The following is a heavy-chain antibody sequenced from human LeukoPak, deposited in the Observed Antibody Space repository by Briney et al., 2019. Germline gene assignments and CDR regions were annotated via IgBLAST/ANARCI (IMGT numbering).Heavy chain of an antibody. J-gene: IGHJ4*02. CDR2: ISGSGGAT. D-gene: IGHD3-10*01. CDR1: GFTFDDYA. CDR3: ARGGVDYYGSGTYYLMYYFDY. V-gene: IGHV3-23*01. Sequence: PGGSLRLSCAASGFTFDDYAMHWGRQAPGEGLEWVSGISGSGGATYYADSVKGRFTISRDDPHNTLYLQMNSLRAEDTAVYFCARGGVDYYGSGTYYLMYYFDYWGQGALVTVSS.